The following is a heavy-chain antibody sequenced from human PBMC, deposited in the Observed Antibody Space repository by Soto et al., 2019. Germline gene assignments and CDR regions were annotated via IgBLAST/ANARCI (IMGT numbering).Heavy chain of an antibody. V-gene: IGHV4-30-4*02. J-gene: IGHJ5*02. CDR1: GGSISIGDYY. CDR3: ARQNKGHNWFGP. CDR2: IYYSGTN. Sequence: SETLSLTFTVSGGSISIGDYYCSLIRQPPGKGMEWIGYIYYSGTNYYKTYLNSRVNMSIDTSKRQFLMKLSSVTAADTAVYYCARQNKGHNWFGPWGQGTLVTVSS.